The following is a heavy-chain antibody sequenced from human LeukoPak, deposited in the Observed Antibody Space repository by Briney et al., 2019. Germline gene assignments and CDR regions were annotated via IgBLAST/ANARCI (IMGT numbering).Heavy chain of an antibody. V-gene: IGHV3-23*01. CDR2: VNADGGNT. CDR3: TKRVKYGGTWDHFAD. Sequence: GGSLRLSCAASGFTFDSHGMSWVRQAPGKGLEWVSTVNADGGNTYYADSVKGRFTISRDNSKSTLILQMNSLRVEDTALYYCTKRVKYGGTWDHFADWGQGTLVTVSS. J-gene: IGHJ4*02. CDR1: GFTFDSHG. D-gene: IGHD1-26*01.